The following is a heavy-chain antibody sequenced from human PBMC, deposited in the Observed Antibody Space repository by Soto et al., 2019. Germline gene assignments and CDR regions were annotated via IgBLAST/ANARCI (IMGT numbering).Heavy chain of an antibody. Sequence: QVQLQESGPGLVRPSQTLSLTCTVSGGSITNGDYYWNWIRQHPGKGREWIGYINYRGTTFSNPSLKSRVFISVETSKNQFSLNLRSVTAADTAVYFCARDAPGEAPYWGQGTLVTVSS. J-gene: IGHJ4*02. CDR2: INYRGTT. CDR3: ARDAPGEAPY. CDR1: GGSITNGDYY. D-gene: IGHD2-2*01. V-gene: IGHV4-31*03.